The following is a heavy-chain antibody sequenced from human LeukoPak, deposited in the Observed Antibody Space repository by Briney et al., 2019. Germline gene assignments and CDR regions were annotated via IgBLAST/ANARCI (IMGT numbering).Heavy chain of an antibody. CDR3: ARDQIPLGPAAHDYYFDY. Sequence: GGSLRLSCAASGFTFSSYSMNWVRQAPGKGLEWVSSISSSSSYIYYADSVKGRFTISRDNAKNSPYLQMNSMRAEDTAVYYCARDQIPLGPAAHDYYFDYWGQGTLVTVSS. CDR1: GFTFSSYS. V-gene: IGHV3-21*01. D-gene: IGHD2-2*01. J-gene: IGHJ4*02. CDR2: ISSSSSYI.